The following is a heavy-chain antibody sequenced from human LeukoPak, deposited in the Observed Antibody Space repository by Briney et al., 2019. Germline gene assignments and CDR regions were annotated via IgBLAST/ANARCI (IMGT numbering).Heavy chain of an antibody. CDR1: GFTFSNYA. Sequence: GGSLRISCAASGFTFSNYAMTWVRQAPGKGLEWVSGISGSGGTTYYADSVKGRFTISRDNSNNTLYVQMNSLTAEDTAVYYCAKAIAVAGTGRYFDYWGQGTLVTVSS. J-gene: IGHJ4*02. CDR3: AKAIAVAGTGRYFDY. CDR2: ISGSGGTT. V-gene: IGHV3-23*01. D-gene: IGHD6-19*01.